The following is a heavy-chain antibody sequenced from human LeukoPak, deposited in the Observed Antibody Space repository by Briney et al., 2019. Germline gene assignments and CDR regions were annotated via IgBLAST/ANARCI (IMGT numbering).Heavy chain of an antibody. CDR3: AKDRYDSSGQFDY. D-gene: IGHD3-22*01. V-gene: IGHV3-23*01. J-gene: IGHJ4*02. CDR1: GFTFSSYA. CDR2: ISGSGGST. Sequence: GGSLRLSCAASGFTFSSYAMHWVRQAPGKGLEWVSAISGSGGSTYYADSVKGRFTISRDNSKNTLYLQMNSLRAEDTAVYYCAKDRYDSSGQFDYWGQGTLVTVSS.